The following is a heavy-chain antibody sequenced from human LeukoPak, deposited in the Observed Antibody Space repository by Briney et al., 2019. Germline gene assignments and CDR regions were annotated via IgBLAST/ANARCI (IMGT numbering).Heavy chain of an antibody. CDR3: ARVYLAAAGTGFAP. Sequence: SETLSLTCTVSGGSISSYYWSLIRQPPGKVLEWFGYIYYSGSTNYDPSLKSRVTISGDTSKNQFSLKLSSVTAADTAVNYCARVYLAAAGTGFAPWGQGTLVTVSS. D-gene: IGHD6-13*01. J-gene: IGHJ5*02. V-gene: IGHV4-59*01. CDR1: GGSISSYY. CDR2: IYYSGST.